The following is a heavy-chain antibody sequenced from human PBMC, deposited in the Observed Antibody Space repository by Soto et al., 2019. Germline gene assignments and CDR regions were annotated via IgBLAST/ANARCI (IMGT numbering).Heavy chain of an antibody. V-gene: IGHV1-18*01. CDR2: ISAYNGNT. CDR3: ARDLGGSYYAPVDY. D-gene: IGHD1-26*01. CDR1: GYTFTSYV. J-gene: IGHJ4*02. Sequence: SVKVSCKASGYTFTSYVISLVRQAPGQGLEWMGWISAYNGNTKYAQKLQGRVTTTTDTSTSTAYMELRSLRSDDTAVYYCARDLGGSYYAPVDYWGQGTLVTVS.